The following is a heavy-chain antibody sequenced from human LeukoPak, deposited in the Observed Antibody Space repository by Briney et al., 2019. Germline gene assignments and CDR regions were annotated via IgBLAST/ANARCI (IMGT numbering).Heavy chain of an antibody. CDR1: GGSVSSSNW. V-gene: IGHV4-4*02. CDR2: IYHSGLT. Sequence: SGTLSLTCDVSGGSVSSSNWRSWVRQPPGKGLEWIGEIYHSGLTNYNPSLKSRVTISVDKSKNQFSLKLTSVTAADTAVYYCARDGSCSGGSCYDYWGQGTLFTVSS. J-gene: IGHJ4*02. D-gene: IGHD2-15*01. CDR3: ARDGSCSGGSCYDY.